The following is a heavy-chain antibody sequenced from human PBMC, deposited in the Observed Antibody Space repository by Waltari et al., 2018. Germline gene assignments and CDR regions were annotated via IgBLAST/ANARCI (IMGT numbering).Heavy chain of an antibody. CDR3: ARAPGVAAAAYFDY. D-gene: IGHD6-13*01. CDR1: GYSIDRGSF. Sequence: QVQLQESGPGLVKPSETLSLTCHVSGYSIDRGSFWGWVRQPPGKGLEWIGAISHAGFTYYTPSLKGRVSMSVDTSKNQFSLNLSSVTAADTAVYYCARAPGVAAAAYFDYWGQGILVTVSS. J-gene: IGHJ4*02. V-gene: IGHV4-38-2*02. CDR2: ISHAGFT.